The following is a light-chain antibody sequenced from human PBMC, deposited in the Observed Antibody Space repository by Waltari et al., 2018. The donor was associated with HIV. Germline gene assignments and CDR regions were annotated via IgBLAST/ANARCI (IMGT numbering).Light chain of an antibody. CDR2: SND. J-gene: IGLJ3*02. CDR1: SSNMGRKT. CDR3: AAWDDSLNVWV. V-gene: IGLV1-44*01. Sequence: QSVLTHPTSAPGTPGQMVTIPCSGASSNMGRKTVAWYQQLPGTAPKLLIYSNDQRPSGIPDRFSGSKSGTSASLALSGLQSEDEADYYCAAWDDSLNVWVFGGGTKLTVL.